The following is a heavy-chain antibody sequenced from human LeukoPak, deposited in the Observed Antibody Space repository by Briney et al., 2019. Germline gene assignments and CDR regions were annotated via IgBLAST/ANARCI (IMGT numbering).Heavy chain of an antibody. CDR2: ISRSSSYI. Sequence: PGGSLRLSCAASGFTFSNYDMSWVRQAPGKGLEWVSSISRSSSYIYYVDSVKGRFTISRDNAKKSLFLQMNSLRAEDTAVYYCVRDRDYYDSSNYYLHSTFDYWGQGTLVTVSS. J-gene: IGHJ4*02. D-gene: IGHD3-22*01. CDR1: GFTFSNYD. CDR3: VRDRDYYDSSNYYLHSTFDY. V-gene: IGHV3-21*01.